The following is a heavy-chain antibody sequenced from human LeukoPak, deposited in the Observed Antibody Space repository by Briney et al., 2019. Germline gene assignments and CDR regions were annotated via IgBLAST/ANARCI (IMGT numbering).Heavy chain of an antibody. D-gene: IGHD2-15*01. J-gene: IGHJ5*02. Sequence: GWSLRLSCAASGFTFREFSMSWVRQAPGKGLEWVSNIRSNGGDTYYTDSVKGRFTISRDNSKNTLYLEMNSLRAGDTAVYYCAKGGYTTWFDPWGQGTLVTVSS. V-gene: IGHV3-23*01. CDR1: GFTFREFS. CDR2: IRSNGGDT. CDR3: AKGGYTTWFDP.